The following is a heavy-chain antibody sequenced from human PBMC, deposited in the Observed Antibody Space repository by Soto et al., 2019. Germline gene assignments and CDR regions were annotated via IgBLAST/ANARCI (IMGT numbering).Heavy chain of an antibody. V-gene: IGHV3-23*01. Sequence: GGSLRLSCAASGFTFNDYAMTWVRQAPGKGLEWVSTINTNGFNTYYSDSVKARFTVSRDNSRNTVYLQMNSLTAEDTAVYYCVKTRFGWIPDSWGRGSLVTVSS. CDR1: GFTFNDYA. J-gene: IGHJ4*02. D-gene: IGHD3-10*02. CDR2: INTNGFNT. CDR3: VKTRFGWIPDS.